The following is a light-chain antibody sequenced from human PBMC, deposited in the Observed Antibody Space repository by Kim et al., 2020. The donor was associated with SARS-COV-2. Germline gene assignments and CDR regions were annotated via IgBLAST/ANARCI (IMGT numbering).Light chain of an antibody. CDR2: GKN. J-gene: IGLJ3*02. Sequence: FGQTVSITCEGDSLSSYYAGSCQQQPGRTPVLVIYGKNNRPTAGPHQFSGSSSGSTASLTITGAQAEDEADYYCSSRGSSGNHLVFGGGTKLTVL. V-gene: IGLV3-19*01. CDR1: SLSSYY. CDR3: SSRGSSGNHLV.